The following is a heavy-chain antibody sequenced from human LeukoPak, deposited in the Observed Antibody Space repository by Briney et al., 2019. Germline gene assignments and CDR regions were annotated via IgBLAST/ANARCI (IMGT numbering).Heavy chain of an antibody. D-gene: IGHD6-13*01. CDR2: IKQDGSEK. Sequence: GGSLRLSCAASRFTFSSYWMSWVRQAPGKGLEWVANIKQDGSEKYYVDSVKGRFTISRDSAKNSLYLQMNSLRAEDTAVYYCARPGYSSSWYSNWFDPWGQGTLVTVSS. J-gene: IGHJ5*02. CDR1: RFTFSSYW. CDR3: ARPGYSSSWYSNWFDP. V-gene: IGHV3-7*01.